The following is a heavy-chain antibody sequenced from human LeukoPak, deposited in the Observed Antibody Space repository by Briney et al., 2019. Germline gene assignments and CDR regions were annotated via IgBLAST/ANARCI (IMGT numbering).Heavy chain of an antibody. D-gene: IGHD3-22*01. CDR3: AKDIGDYDSSGYDH. Sequence: GGSLRLSCAASGFTFDDYAMHWVRQAPGKGLEWVSGISWNSGSIGRADSVKGRFTISRDNAKNSLYLQMNSLRAEDTALYYCAKDIGDYDSSGYDHWGQGTLVTVSS. CDR1: GFTFDDYA. CDR2: ISWNSGSI. J-gene: IGHJ4*02. V-gene: IGHV3-9*01.